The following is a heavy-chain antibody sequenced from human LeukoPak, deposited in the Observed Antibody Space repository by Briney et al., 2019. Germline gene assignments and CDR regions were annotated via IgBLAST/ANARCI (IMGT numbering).Heavy chain of an antibody. J-gene: IGHJ4*02. Sequence: SETLSLTCTVSGYSISSGYYWGWIRQPPGKGLEWIANIYYSGGTYYKPSLKSRVTISVDTSKNQFSLKLSSVTAADTAVYYCARGMGSSGNYFDCWGQGTLVTVSS. CDR2: IYYSGGT. CDR1: GYSISSGYY. V-gene: IGHV4-38-2*02. CDR3: ARGMGSSGNYFDC. D-gene: IGHD6-6*01.